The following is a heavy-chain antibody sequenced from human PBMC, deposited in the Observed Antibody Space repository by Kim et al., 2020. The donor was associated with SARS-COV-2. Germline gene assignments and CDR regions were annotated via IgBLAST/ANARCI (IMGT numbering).Heavy chain of an antibody. D-gene: IGHD6-19*01. CDR3: AKSLTTGWYYFDF. V-gene: IGHV3-23*01. Sequence: CAVCVKGRFTVSRDNSKNTLFLQMHSLRAEDTAVYYCAKSLTTGWYYFDFWGQGTLVTVSS. J-gene: IGHJ4*02.